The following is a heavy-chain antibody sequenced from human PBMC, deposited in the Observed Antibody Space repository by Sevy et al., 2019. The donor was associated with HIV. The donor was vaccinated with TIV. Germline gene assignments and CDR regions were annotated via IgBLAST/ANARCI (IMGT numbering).Heavy chain of an antibody. Sequence: GGSLRLSCAASGFTFNNAWMTWVRQAPGKGLEWVGRIKSKTESGTTDYAAPVKGRFTISRDDSKNTLHLQMSSLKIEDTAVYFCAKKGAFWSGYQYFEHWGQGTLVTVSS. CDR1: GFTFNNAW. CDR3: AKKGAFWSGYQYFEH. V-gene: IGHV3-15*01. J-gene: IGHJ4*02. D-gene: IGHD3-3*01. CDR2: IKSKTESGTT.